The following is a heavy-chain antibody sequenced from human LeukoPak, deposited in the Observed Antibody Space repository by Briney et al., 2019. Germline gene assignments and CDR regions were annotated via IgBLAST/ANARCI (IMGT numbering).Heavy chain of an antibody. CDR1: GFTFRSDA. D-gene: IGHD5-18*01. J-gene: IGHJ4*02. V-gene: IGHV3-23*01. CDR2: ISGSADST. CDR3: AKRGYSRGPDYFDY. Sequence: GGSLRPSCAASGFTFRSDAMSWVRQTPGKGLEWVSAISGSADSTSYADSVKGRFTISRDNSKNTLYLQMNSLRAEDTALYYCAKRGYSRGPDYFDYWGQGTLVTVSS.